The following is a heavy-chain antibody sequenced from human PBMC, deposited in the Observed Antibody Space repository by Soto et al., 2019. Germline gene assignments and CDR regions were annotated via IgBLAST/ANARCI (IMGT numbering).Heavy chain of an antibody. CDR1: AGTFSSYA. D-gene: IGHD3-3*01. CDR2: IIPIFGTA. Sequence: SVKVSCKASAGTFSSYAISSVRQAPGQGLERMGGIIPIFGTANYAQQLQGRVTITADESTSTAYMELSSLRSEDTAVYYCARREWSPHDYYYGMDVWGQGTTVTVSS. CDR3: ARREWSPHDYYYGMDV. V-gene: IGHV1-69*13. J-gene: IGHJ6*02.